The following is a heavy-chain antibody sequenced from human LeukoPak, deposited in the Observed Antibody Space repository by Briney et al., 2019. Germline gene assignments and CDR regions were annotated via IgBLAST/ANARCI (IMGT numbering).Heavy chain of an antibody. D-gene: IGHD4-17*01. CDR3: ARGVHYGSDY. CDR1: GFTFSTYF. Sequence: PGGSLRLSCAASGFTFSTYFMHWVRQAPGKGLVWVSRINSDGSTTSLADSVEGRFTISRGNAKNTLYLRMDSLRAEDTAVYFCARGVHYGSDYWGQGTLVTVSS. J-gene: IGHJ4*02. V-gene: IGHV3-74*01. CDR2: INSDGSTT.